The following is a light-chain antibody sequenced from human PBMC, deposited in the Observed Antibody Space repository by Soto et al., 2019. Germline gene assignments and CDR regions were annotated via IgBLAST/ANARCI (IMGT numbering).Light chain of an antibody. CDR2: RDN. CDR1: SSNIGTNY. V-gene: IGLV1-47*01. J-gene: IGLJ2*01. CDR3: AAWDDSLSGPV. Sequence: QSVLTQPPSASGTPGQRVTISCSGRSSNIGTNYVYWYQQLPGTAPKLLVYRDNQRPSGVPDRFSGSKSEASASLAISGLRSEDEADYYCAAWDDSLSGPVFGGGTKVT.